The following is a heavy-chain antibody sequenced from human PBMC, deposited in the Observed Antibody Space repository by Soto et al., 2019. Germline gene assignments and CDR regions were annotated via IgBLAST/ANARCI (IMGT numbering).Heavy chain of an antibody. J-gene: IGHJ3*02. Sequence: ASVKVSCKASGYTFTSYGISWVRQAPGQRLEWMGWISAYNGNTNYAQKLKGRVTMTTDTSTSTAYMELRSLRSDDTAVYYCAREVHSGYENAFDIWGQGTMVTVSS. CDR1: GYTFTSYG. CDR3: AREVHSGYENAFDI. CDR2: ISAYNGNT. V-gene: IGHV1-18*01. D-gene: IGHD5-12*01.